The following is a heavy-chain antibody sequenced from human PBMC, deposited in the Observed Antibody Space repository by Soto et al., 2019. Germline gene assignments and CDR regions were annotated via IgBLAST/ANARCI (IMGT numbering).Heavy chain of an antibody. CDR3: AGPHCSSTSCHSYYYYGMDV. D-gene: IGHD2-2*01. J-gene: IGHJ6*02. CDR1: GGSISSSNW. Sequence: SETLSLTCAVSGGSISSSNWWSWVRQPPGKGLEWIGEIYHSGSTNYNPSLKSRVTISVDKSKNQFSLKLSSVTAADTAVYYWAGPHCSSTSCHSYYYYGMDVWGQGTTVTVSS. CDR2: IYHSGST. V-gene: IGHV4-4*02.